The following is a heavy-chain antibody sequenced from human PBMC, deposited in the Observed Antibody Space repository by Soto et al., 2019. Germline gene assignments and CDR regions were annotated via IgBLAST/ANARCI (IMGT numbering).Heavy chain of an antibody. Sequence: SVKVSCKASGGTFSSYAISWVRQAPGQGLEWMGGIIPIFGTANYAQKFQGRATITADESTSTAYMELSSLRSEDTAVYYCASGPGCSGGSCYSTVGRSVPYYYYYGMDVWGQGTTVTVSS. D-gene: IGHD2-15*01. J-gene: IGHJ6*02. CDR1: GGTFSSYA. CDR2: IIPIFGTA. CDR3: ASGPGCSGGSCYSTVGRSVPYYYYYGMDV. V-gene: IGHV1-69*13.